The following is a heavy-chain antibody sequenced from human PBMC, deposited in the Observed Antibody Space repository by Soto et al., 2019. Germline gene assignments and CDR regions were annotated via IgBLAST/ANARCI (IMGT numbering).Heavy chain of an antibody. V-gene: IGHV4-34*01. Sequence: SGTLSLTCAVYGGSFSGYYWSWIRQPPGKGLEWIGEINHSGSTNYNPSLKSRVTISVDTSKNQFSLKLSSVTAADTAVYYCARDIGYCSSTSCYNYWGQGTLVTVS. D-gene: IGHD2-2*02. CDR3: ARDIGYCSSTSCYNY. CDR1: GGSFSGYY. CDR2: INHSGST. J-gene: IGHJ4*02.